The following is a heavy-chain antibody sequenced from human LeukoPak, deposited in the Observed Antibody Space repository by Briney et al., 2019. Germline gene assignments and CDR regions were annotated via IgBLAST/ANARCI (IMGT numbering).Heavy chain of an antibody. CDR2: ITTSGGGT. Sequence: GGSLRLSCAASGFTFSSYAMSWVRQAPGKGLEFVSSITTSGGGTSYADSVKGRFTISRDNSKNTLYLQMNSLRAEDTALYYCVCYDNAAEYFHYWGQGNLVTVSS. V-gene: IGHV3-23*01. CDR1: GFTFSSYA. J-gene: IGHJ1*01. CDR3: VCYDNAAEYFHY. D-gene: IGHD3-22*01.